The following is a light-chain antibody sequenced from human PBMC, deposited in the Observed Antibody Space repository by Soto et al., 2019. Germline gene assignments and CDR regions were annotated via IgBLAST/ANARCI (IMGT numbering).Light chain of an antibody. J-gene: IGKJ1*01. CDR2: GAS. Sequence: VSTMSAPTLSVSQGERATLSCRASQSFSSNLACYQQKPGQAPRLLIFGASTRATGIPDRFSGSGSGTDFTLTISRLEPEDFAVYYCQHYYTSYTTFGQGTKVDIK. CDR3: QHYYTSYTT. CDR1: QSFSSN. V-gene: IGKV3D-15*01.